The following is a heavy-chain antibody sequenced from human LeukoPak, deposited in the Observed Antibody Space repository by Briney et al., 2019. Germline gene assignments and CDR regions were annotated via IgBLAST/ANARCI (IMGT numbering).Heavy chain of an antibody. CDR3: AKDLPAYDSSGYFGY. J-gene: IGHJ4*02. D-gene: IGHD3-22*01. CDR2: ISSSSSTI. V-gene: IGHV3-48*01. CDR1: GFTFSSYS. Sequence: GGSLRLSCAASGFTFSSYSMNWVRQAPGKGLEWVSYISSSSSTIYYADSVKGRFTISRDNSKNTLYLQMNSLRAEDTAVYYCAKDLPAYDSSGYFGYWGQGTLVTVSS.